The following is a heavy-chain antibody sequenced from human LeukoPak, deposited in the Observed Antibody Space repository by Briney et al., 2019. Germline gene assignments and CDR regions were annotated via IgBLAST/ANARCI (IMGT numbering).Heavy chain of an antibody. CDR1: GDSVSSNSAA. Sequence: SQTLSLTCAISGDSVSSNSAAWNWIRQSPSRGLEWLGRTYYRSKWYNDYAVSVKSRITINPDTSKNQFSLQLNSVTPEDTAVYYCASHGRDYGGNGGYFDYWGQGTLVTVSS. CDR3: ASHGRDYGGNGGYFDY. J-gene: IGHJ4*02. V-gene: IGHV6-1*01. CDR2: TYYRSKWYN. D-gene: IGHD4-23*01.